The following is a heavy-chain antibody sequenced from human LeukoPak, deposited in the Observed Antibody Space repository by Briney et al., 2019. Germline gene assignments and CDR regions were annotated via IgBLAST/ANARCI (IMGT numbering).Heavy chain of an antibody. V-gene: IGHV4-39*07. CDR3: ARGRRGSYFQDY. J-gene: IGHJ4*02. CDR1: GDSISSSNSY. Sequence: SETLSLTCTVSGDSISSSNSYWGWIRQPPGKGLEWIGSMWFGATTSYDPSLKSRVTISIGPSKNQFSLQLSSVTAADTALYCCARGRRGSYFQDYWGQGTLVTVSS. D-gene: IGHD1-26*01. CDR2: MWFGATT.